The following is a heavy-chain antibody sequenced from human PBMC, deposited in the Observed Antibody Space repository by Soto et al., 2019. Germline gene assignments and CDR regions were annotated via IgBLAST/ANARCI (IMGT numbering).Heavy chain of an antibody. J-gene: IGHJ6*03. Sequence: EVQLVESGGGLVQPGGSLRLSCAASGFTFSNYWMHWVRQAPGKGLVWVSRINSDGSVSSYADSVKGRLTISRDNVKNTLYLQMDSLRAEDTAVYYCARGDCVGGTCYSLAGSFYYYMDVWGKGTTVTVFS. CDR1: GFTFSNYW. CDR3: ARGDCVGGTCYSLAGSFYYYMDV. CDR2: INSDGSVS. D-gene: IGHD2-15*01. V-gene: IGHV3-74*01.